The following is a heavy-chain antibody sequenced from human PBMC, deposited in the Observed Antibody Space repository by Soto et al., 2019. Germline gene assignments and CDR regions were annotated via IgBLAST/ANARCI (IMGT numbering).Heavy chain of an antibody. D-gene: IGHD2-15*01. CDR1: GPTFSSYA. CDR3: ARDRLVSVVMEGTFY. V-gene: IGHV3-23*01. CDR2: ISGSGDDT. J-gene: IGHJ4*02. Sequence: QLLESGGGLVQPGGSLRLSCAASGPTFSSYAMSWVRQAPGKGLEWVSSISGSGDDTYYADSVKGRFTISRDNSSNLLSLELNRLRAEEPALYCCARDRLVSVVMEGTFYWGQGTLVTVSS.